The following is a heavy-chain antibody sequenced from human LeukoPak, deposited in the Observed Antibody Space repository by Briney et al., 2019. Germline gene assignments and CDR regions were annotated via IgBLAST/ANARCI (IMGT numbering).Heavy chain of an antibody. CDR2: IYYSGST. CDR3: ARDRHSLYSSSWYEDY. V-gene: IGHV4-39*07. J-gene: IGHJ4*02. D-gene: IGHD6-13*01. CDR1: GGSISSSSYY. Sequence: SETLSLTCTVSGGSISSSSYYWGWIRQPPGKGLEWIGSIYYSGSTYYNPSLKSRVTISVDTSKNQFSLKLSSVTAADTAVYYCARDRHSLYSSSWYEDYWGQGTLVTVSS.